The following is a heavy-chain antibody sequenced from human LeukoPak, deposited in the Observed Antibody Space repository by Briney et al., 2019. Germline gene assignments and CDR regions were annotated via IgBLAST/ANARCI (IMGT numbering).Heavy chain of an antibody. CDR2: ISYDGSNK. CDR3: VGVAATTTYFDY. D-gene: IGHD2-15*01. Sequence: GGSLRLSCAASGFTFSSYGMHWVRQAPGKGLEWVAVISYDGSNKYYADSVKGRFTISRDNSKNTLYLQMNSLRAEDTAVYYCVGVAATTTYFDYWGQGTLVTVSS. V-gene: IGHV3-30*03. CDR1: GFTFSSYG. J-gene: IGHJ4*02.